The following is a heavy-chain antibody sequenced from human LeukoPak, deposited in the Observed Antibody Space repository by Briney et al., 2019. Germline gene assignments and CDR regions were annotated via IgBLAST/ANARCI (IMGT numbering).Heavy chain of an antibody. Sequence: GASVKVSCKASGYTFIGYYMHWVRQAPGQGLEWMGWINPNSGGTNYAQKFQGRVTMTRDTSISTAYMELSRLRSDDTAVYYCARQLKYSSSSSYFDYWGQGTLVTVSS. J-gene: IGHJ4*02. V-gene: IGHV1-2*02. CDR3: ARQLKYSSSSSYFDY. CDR2: INPNSGGT. CDR1: GYTFIGYY. D-gene: IGHD6-6*01.